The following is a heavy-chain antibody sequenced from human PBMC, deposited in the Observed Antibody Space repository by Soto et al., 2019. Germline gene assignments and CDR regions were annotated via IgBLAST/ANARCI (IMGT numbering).Heavy chain of an antibody. CDR2: IKPDGSEK. CDR3: ARGDYYDNSGPFSDAYDI. J-gene: IGHJ3*02. V-gene: IGHV3-7*04. D-gene: IGHD3-22*01. Sequence: GGSLRLSCAASGFTLSSYWMSWVRQAPGKGLEWVANIKPDGSEKHYVDSVKGRFTMSRDNVKNSLYLQMNSLRADDTAVYYCARGDYYDNSGPFSDAYDIWGQGTMVTVSS. CDR1: GFTLSSYW.